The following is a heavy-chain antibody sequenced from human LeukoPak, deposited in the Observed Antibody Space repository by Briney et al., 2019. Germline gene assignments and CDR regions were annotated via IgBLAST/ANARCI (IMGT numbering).Heavy chain of an antibody. J-gene: IGHJ4*02. Sequence: SETLSLTCAVDGGTFSGYYWSWIRQPPGKGLEWIGEINHSGSTNYNPSLKSRVTISVDTSKNQFSLKLSSVTAADTAVYYCARGLVGGRGRHTYYYFDYWGQGTLVTVSS. CDR1: GGTFSGYY. D-gene: IGHD2-15*01. V-gene: IGHV4-34*01. CDR3: ARGLVGGRGRHTYYYFDY. CDR2: INHSGST.